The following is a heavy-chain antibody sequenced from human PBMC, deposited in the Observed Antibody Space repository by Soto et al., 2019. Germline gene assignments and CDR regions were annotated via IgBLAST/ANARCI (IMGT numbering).Heavy chain of an antibody. Sequence: QVPLVQSGAEVKRPGASVKVSCKASGYTFTTYYMHWVRQAPGQGLEWLGIINPNGGSTTYAQKFQGRVTMTRDTSTSTVYLELSSLRSEDTAVYYCARARYCSGGTCFHGNCDYWGQGTLVTVSA. CDR1: GYTFTTYY. D-gene: IGHD2-15*01. J-gene: IGHJ4*02. CDR2: INPNGGST. CDR3: ARARYCSGGTCFHGNCDY. V-gene: IGHV1-46*01.